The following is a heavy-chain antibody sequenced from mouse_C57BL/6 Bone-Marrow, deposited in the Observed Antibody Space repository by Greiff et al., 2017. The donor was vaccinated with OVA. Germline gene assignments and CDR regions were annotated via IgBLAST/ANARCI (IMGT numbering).Heavy chain of an antibody. Sequence: QVQLQQPGAELVRPGTSVTLSCKASGYTFTSYWMHWVKQRPGQGLEWIGVIDPSDSYTNYNQKFKGKATLTVDTSSSTAYMQLSSLTSEDSAVYYCARDYWGQGTTLTVSS. CDR3: ARDY. CDR2: IDPSDSYT. CDR1: GYTFTSYW. J-gene: IGHJ2*01. V-gene: IGHV1-59*01.